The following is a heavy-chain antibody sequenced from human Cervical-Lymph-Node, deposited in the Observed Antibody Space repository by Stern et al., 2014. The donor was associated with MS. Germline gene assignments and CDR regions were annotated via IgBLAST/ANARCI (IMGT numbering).Heavy chain of an antibody. V-gene: IGHV4-59*02. Sequence: QVQLVESGPGLVRPSETLSLTCTVSGGSVSGYYWSWIRQPPGKGLEWIGYVYYTGSTNYNPPLNSRVTMSLDTSRNQFSLRLSSVTAADTAVYYCAKHVRGDGLYYLDYWGQGALITVSS. J-gene: IGHJ4*02. CDR2: VYYTGST. D-gene: IGHD7-27*01. CDR1: GGSVSGYY. CDR3: AKHVRGDGLYYLDY.